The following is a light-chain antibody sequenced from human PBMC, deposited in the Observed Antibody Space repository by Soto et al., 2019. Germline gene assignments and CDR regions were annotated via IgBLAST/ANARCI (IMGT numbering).Light chain of an antibody. V-gene: IGLV2-23*01. CDR1: SSDIGSYNL. J-gene: IGLJ1*01. CDR3: CSYAGSTTPYV. CDR2: EGR. Sequence: QSVLTQPASVSGSPGQSITISCTGTSSDIGSYNLVSWYQQHPGKAPKLMIYEGRKRPSGVSYRFSGSKSGNTASLTISGLQAEDEADYYCCSYAGSTTPYVFGSGTKVTVL.